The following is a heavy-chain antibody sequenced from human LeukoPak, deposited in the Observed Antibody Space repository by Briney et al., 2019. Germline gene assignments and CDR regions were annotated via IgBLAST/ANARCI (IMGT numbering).Heavy chain of an antibody. J-gene: IGHJ6*02. V-gene: IGHV3-13*01. CDR1: GFTFSSYD. CDR3: ARGGYFGSGPMDV. D-gene: IGHD3-10*01. Sequence: GGSLRLSCAGSGFTFSSYDMHWVRQAAGKGLEWVAAIDTAGVTYYPGSVRGRFTISRENAKNSFFLQMDSLRAGDTAVYYCARGGYFGSGPMDVWGQGTTVTVSS. CDR2: IDTAGVT.